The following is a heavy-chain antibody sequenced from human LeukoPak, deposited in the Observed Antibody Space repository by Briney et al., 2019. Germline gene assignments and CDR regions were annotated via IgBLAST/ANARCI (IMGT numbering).Heavy chain of an antibody. CDR1: GDAVSSGDHH. Sequence: SQTLSLTCTVSGDAVSSGDHHWSWIRQPPGKGLEWIGYIRYGGSTYYNPSLKSRVIISVDMSKNQFSLSLNSLSAADSAVYYCARAAAVTNSWYYFDYWGQGTLVTVSS. J-gene: IGHJ4*02. V-gene: IGHV4-30-4*01. CDR2: IRYGGST. CDR3: ARAAAVTNSWYYFDY. D-gene: IGHD6-13*01.